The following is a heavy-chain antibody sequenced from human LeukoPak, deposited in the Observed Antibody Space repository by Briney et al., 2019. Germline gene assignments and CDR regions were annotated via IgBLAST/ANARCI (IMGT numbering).Heavy chain of an antibody. CDR1: GGSISSYY. V-gene: IGHV4-59*01. Sequence: SETLSITCTVSGGSISSYYWSWIRQPPGKGLEWIGYIYYSGSTNYNPSLKSRVTISVDTSKNQFSLKLSSVTAADTAVYYCARYRGDYYYYGMDVWGQGTTVTVSS. J-gene: IGHJ6*02. CDR2: IYYSGST. CDR3: ARYRGDYYYYGMDV. D-gene: IGHD1-14*01.